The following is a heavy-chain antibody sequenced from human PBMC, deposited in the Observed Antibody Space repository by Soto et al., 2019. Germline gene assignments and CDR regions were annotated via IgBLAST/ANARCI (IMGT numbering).Heavy chain of an antibody. CDR2: INSDGSST. V-gene: IGHV3-74*01. Sequence: XGSLRLSCAASGFTFSSYWMHWVRQAPGKGLVWVSRINSDGSSTSYADSVKGRFTISRDNAKNTLYLQMNSLRAEDTAVYYCARVRQYSGSYYSHYYYGMDVWGQGPTVTVSS. D-gene: IGHD1-26*01. J-gene: IGHJ6*02. CDR1: GFTFSSYW. CDR3: ARVRQYSGSYYSHYYYGMDV.